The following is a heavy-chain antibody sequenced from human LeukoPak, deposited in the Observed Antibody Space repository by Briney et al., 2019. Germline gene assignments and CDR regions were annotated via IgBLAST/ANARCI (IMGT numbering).Heavy chain of an antibody. CDR2: IIPVFGTA. CDR1: GGTFSSYT. D-gene: IGHD4-23*01. Sequence: SVKVSCKASGGTFSSYTINWVRQAPGQGLEWMGGIIPVFGTANYVQKFQGRVTISADESAKTVYMDLTDLRSEDTALYYCARDLGRRWLTPLDYWGQGTLVTVSS. V-gene: IGHV1-69*01. CDR3: ARDLGRRWLTPLDY. J-gene: IGHJ4*02.